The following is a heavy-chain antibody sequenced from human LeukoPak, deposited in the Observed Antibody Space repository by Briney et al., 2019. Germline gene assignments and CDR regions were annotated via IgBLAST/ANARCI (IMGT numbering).Heavy chain of an antibody. J-gene: IGHJ4*02. CDR3: AKDQYNGPFDY. V-gene: IGHV3-30-3*01. CDR1: GFTFSSYA. Sequence: GRSLRLSCAASGFTFSSYAMHWVRQAPGKGLEWVAVISYDGSNKYYADSVKGRFTISRDNSKNTLYLQMNSLRAEDTAVYYCAKDQYNGPFDYWGQGTLVTVSS. D-gene: IGHD1-1*01. CDR2: ISYDGSNK.